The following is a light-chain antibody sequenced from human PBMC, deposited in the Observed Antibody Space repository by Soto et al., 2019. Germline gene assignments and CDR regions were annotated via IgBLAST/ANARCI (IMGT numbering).Light chain of an antibody. CDR3: QQYGSPPLT. CDR1: QSVSSYY. CDR2: AAS. V-gene: IGKV3-20*01. Sequence: EIVLTQSPGTLSLSPGERATLSCRASQSVSSYYLAWYQQKPGQAPRLLIYAASSRATGIPDRFSGGGSGTDFTLTISRLEPEDFAVYYCQQYGSPPLTFGGGTKVDI. J-gene: IGKJ4*01.